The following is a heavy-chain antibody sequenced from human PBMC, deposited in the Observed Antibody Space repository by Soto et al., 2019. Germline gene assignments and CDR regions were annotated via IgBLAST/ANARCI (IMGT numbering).Heavy chain of an antibody. CDR2: IHDSEST. J-gene: IGHJ4*02. Sequence: SETLCLTSTVVGGSISGHDGGWIRHPPGKQPEESGEIHDSESTNYNPSLQSQVTISVDTSKNQFSLKLNSVTAADTALYYCARGADQHVRPPFDSWGKRTLVTVSS. CDR3: ARGADQHVRPPFDS. CDR1: GGSISGHD. V-gene: IGHV4-34*01.